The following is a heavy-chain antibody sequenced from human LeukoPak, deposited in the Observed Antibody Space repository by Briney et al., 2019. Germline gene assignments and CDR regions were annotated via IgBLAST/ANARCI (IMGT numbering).Heavy chain of an antibody. V-gene: IGHV3-21*01. J-gene: IGHJ4*02. Sequence: GGSLRLSCAASGFTFSSYSMNWVRQAPGKGLEWVSSISSSSSYIYYADSVKGRFTISRDNAKNSLYLQMNSLRAEDTAVYYCARANEDILTGYSQLFDYWGQGTLVTVSS. D-gene: IGHD3-9*01. CDR2: ISSSSSYI. CDR1: GFTFSSYS. CDR3: ARANEDILTGYSQLFDY.